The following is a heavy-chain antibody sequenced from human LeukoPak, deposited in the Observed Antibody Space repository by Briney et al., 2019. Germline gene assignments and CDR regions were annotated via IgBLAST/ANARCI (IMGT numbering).Heavy chain of an antibody. V-gene: IGHV4-31*03. Sequence: PSQTLSLTCTVSGGSISSGGYYWSWIRQHPGKGLEWIGHISFSGSTYYNPSLNSRVTISVGTSKSQFSLKLSSVTAADTVVYYCARVRGYSYGELDSWGQGTLVTVSS. CDR3: ARVRGYSYGELDS. CDR1: GGSISSGGYY. CDR2: ISFSGST. D-gene: IGHD5-18*01. J-gene: IGHJ4*02.